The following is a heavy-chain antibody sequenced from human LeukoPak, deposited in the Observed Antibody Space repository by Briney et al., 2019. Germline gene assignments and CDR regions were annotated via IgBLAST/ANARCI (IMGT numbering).Heavy chain of an antibody. V-gene: IGHV4-39*01. J-gene: IGHJ5*02. Sequence: PSETLSLTCAVYGGSFSGYYWGWIRQPPGKGLEWIGSIYYSGSTYYNPSLKSRVTIFVDTSKNQFSLKLSSVTAAATAVYYCARHGTTVTRTGWFDPWGQGTLVTVSS. CDR1: GGSFSGYY. CDR3: ARHGTTVTRTGWFDP. D-gene: IGHD4-17*01. CDR2: IYYSGST.